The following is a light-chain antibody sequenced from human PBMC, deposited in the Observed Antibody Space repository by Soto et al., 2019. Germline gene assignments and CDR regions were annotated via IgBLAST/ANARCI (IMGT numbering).Light chain of an antibody. J-gene: IGLJ1*01. CDR1: SSDVGGYNS. Sequence: QSALTQPASVSGSPGQSITISCTGTSSDVGGYNSVSWYQQHTGKAPKLMIYDVSNRPSGVSNRFSGSKSANTASLTISELLAEDEADYYCASYTSSSTLYVFGTGTKVTVL. V-gene: IGLV2-14*03. CDR3: ASYTSSSTLYV. CDR2: DVS.